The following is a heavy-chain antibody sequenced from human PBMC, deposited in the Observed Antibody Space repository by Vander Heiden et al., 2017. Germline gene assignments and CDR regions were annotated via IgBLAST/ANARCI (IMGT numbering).Heavy chain of an antibody. Sequence: QLQLQESGPGLVRPSETLSLTCPVSGASAFTWSYYWGWIRQPPGKGLEWIGSIFSNGDTYYNPSLRSRVTISVDTSNNQFSLNLNSVTAADTAVYYCARHPFRGVIAGDSWGQGTLVTVSS. CDR1: GASAFTWSYY. CDR2: IFSNGDT. J-gene: IGHJ4*02. V-gene: IGHV4-39*01. CDR3: ARHPFRGVIAGDS. D-gene: IGHD3-10*01.